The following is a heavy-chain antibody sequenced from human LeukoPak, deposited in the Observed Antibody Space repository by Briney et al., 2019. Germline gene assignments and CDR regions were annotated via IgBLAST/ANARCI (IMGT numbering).Heavy chain of an antibody. D-gene: IGHD6-19*01. CDR2: INHSGST. J-gene: IGHJ6*04. V-gene: IGHV4-34*01. CDR1: GGSFIGYY. CDR3: ARGGKQWLSPYYYYGMDV. Sequence: SETLSLTCAVYGGSFIGYYWSWIRQPPGKGLEWIGEINHSGSTNYNPSLKSRVTISVDTSKNQFSLKLSSVTAADTAVYYCARGGKQWLSPYYYYGMDVWGKGTTVTVSS.